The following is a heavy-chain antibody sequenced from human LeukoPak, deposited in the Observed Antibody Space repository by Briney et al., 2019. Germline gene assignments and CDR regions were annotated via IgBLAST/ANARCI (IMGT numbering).Heavy chain of an antibody. CDR2: IYYSGST. J-gene: IGHJ4*02. D-gene: IGHD5-12*01. CDR3: ARLTGRYDTKIDY. CDR1: DGSINSDTYY. V-gene: IGHV4-39*01. Sequence: PSETLSLTCSVSDGSINSDTYYWGWIRQPPGKGLEWIGSIYYSGSTYYNPSLKSRVTISVDTSKNQFSLKLSSVTAADAAVYYCARLTGRYDTKIDYWGQGTLVTVSS.